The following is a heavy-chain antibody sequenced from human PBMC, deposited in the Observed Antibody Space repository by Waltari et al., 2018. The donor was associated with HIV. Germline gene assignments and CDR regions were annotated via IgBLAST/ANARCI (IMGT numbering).Heavy chain of an antibody. CDR3: ATGDGRNFGVVREYYHYGMDV. D-gene: IGHD3-3*01. CDR2: VIPIFGSP. V-gene: IGHV1-69*01. J-gene: IGHJ6*02. Sequence: QVHIVQSGAEVKKPGSSVKVSCEASGGSFSNYAVSWVRQVPGQGLEWLGGVIPIFGSPDYSQKFHGRLTIVADESINTAYMELSSLTSEDTAVYYCATGDGRNFGVVREYYHYGMDVWGQGTTVTVSS. CDR1: GGSFSNYA.